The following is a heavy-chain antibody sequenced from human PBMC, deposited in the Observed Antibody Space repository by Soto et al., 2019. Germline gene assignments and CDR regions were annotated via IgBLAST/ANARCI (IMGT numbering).Heavy chain of an antibody. V-gene: IGHV3-64*01. D-gene: IGHD6-13*01. CDR1: GFTFSSYA. Sequence: GGSLRLSCAASGFTFSSYAMHWVRQAPGKGLEYVSAISSNGGSTYYANSVKGRFTISRDNSKNTLYPQMGSLRAEDMAVYYCARGSVIAAAGTGILDYWGQGTLVTVSS. CDR3: ARGSVIAAAGTGILDY. J-gene: IGHJ4*02. CDR2: ISSNGGST.